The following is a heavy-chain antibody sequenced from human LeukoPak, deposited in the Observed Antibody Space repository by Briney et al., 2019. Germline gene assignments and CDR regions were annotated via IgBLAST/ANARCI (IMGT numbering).Heavy chain of an antibody. Sequence: GGSLRLSCAASGFTFSSYTLNWVRQAPGKGLEWVSSIAIRGTYIYYADSVKGRFTISRDDAKNSLYLQMNSLRAEDTAVYYCARSASDFDFWSGFYPDYYYYYMDVWGKGTTVTVSS. V-gene: IGHV3-21*01. J-gene: IGHJ6*03. D-gene: IGHD3-3*01. CDR3: ARSASDFDFWSGFYPDYYYYYMDV. CDR1: GFTFSSYT. CDR2: IAIRGTYI.